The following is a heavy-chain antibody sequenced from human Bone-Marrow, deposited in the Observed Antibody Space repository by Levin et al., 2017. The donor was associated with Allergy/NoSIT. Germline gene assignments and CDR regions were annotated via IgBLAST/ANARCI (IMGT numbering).Heavy chain of an antibody. CDR3: AKDCTDGTCYAALDY. V-gene: IGHV3-23*01. Sequence: GALRLSCAASGFTFRSYPMTWVRQAPGKGLEWVSVVSANTGATHYADPVKGRFTISRDNSKNTVYLQMDSLRAEDTAIYYCAKDCTDGTCYAALDYWGQGALVTVSS. CDR1: GFTFRSYP. J-gene: IGHJ4*02. CDR2: VSANTGAT. D-gene: IGHD2-8*01.